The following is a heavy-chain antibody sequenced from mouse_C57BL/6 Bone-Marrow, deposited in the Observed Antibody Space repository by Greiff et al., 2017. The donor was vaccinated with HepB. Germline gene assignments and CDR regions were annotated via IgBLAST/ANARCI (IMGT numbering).Heavy chain of an antibody. V-gene: IGHV1-55*01. J-gene: IGHJ2*01. D-gene: IGHD2-5*01. CDR1: GYTFTSYW. Sequence: QVQLQQPGAELVKPGASVKMSCKASGYTFTSYWITWVKQRPGQGLEWIGDIYPGSGSTNYNEKFKSKATLTVDTSSSTAYMQLSSLTSEDSAVYYCARSLHYSNSFDYWGQGTTLTVSS. CDR2: IYPGSGST. CDR3: ARSLHYSNSFDY.